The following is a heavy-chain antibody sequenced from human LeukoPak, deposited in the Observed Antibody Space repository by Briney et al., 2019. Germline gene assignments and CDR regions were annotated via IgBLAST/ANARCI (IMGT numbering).Heavy chain of an antibody. J-gene: IGHJ4*02. CDR1: GFTFSSYA. Sequence: PGGSLRLSCAASGFTFSSYAMSWVRQAPGKGLEWVSTISGSGGSTYYADSVKGRFTISRDNSKNTLYLQMNSLRAEDTTVYYCAKDQLAGRGSGQEYWGQGTLVTVSS. V-gene: IGHV3-23*01. CDR2: ISGSGGST. CDR3: AKDQLAGRGSGQEY. D-gene: IGHD3-16*01.